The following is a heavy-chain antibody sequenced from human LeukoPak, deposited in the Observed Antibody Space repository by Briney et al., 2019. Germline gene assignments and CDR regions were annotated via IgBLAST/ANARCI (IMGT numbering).Heavy chain of an antibody. CDR3: AKERHTVTTFDY. V-gene: IGHV3-30*18. Sequence: PGGALRLSCVASLLTLSSFVMHWVRPAPRKGVEWVAVISYDGRNKYYADSVKGRFTISRDNSNNTVYLQMNSLRPEDTAVYYCAKERHTVTTFDYWGQGTLATVSS. D-gene: IGHD4-11*01. CDR2: ISYDGRNK. CDR1: LLTLSSFV. J-gene: IGHJ4*02.